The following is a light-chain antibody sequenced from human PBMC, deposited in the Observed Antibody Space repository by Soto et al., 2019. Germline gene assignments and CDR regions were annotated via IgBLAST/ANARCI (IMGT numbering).Light chain of an antibody. Sequence: EIVLTQSPATLSLSPGERATLSCRASQSVSSYLAWYQQKPGQAPRLLIYDASNRATGIPARFSGSGSGTDFNLTISGLGPEDFAVYYCQQRSNWPQFTFGPGTKVDIK. J-gene: IGKJ3*01. CDR3: QQRSNWPQFT. CDR2: DAS. V-gene: IGKV3-11*01. CDR1: QSVSSY.